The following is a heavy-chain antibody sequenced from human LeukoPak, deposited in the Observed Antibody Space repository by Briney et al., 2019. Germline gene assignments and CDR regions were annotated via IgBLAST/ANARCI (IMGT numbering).Heavy chain of an antibody. Sequence: ASVKVSCKASGSTFSSYAITWVRQAPGQGLGWVGGIIPIFGTANYAQKFQGRVTITADESTRTAYMELSSLRSEDTAVYYCARVSVAENYYYYYMDVWGKGTTVTISS. CDR3: ARVSVAENYYYYYMDV. J-gene: IGHJ6*03. D-gene: IGHD6-19*01. V-gene: IGHV1-69*01. CDR2: IIPIFGTA. CDR1: GSTFSSYA.